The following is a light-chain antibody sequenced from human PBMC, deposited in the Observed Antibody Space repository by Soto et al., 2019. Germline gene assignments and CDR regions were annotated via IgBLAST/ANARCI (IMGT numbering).Light chain of an antibody. CDR3: QQYNSYPRT. Sequence: DIQMTQSPSTLSASVGARVTITCRASQSISSWLAWYQQKPGKAPKLLIYDASSLESGVPSRFRGSGSGAEFTLTISSLQPDYFATYYCQQYNSYPRTFGQGTKLES. J-gene: IGKJ2*01. V-gene: IGKV1-5*01. CDR2: DAS. CDR1: QSISSW.